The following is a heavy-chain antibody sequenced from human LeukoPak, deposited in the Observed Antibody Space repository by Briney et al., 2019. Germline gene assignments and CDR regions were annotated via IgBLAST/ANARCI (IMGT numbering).Heavy chain of an antibody. V-gene: IGHV3-23*01. CDR1: GFTFSSYA. Sequence: GGSLRLSCAASGFTFSSYAMSWVRQAPGKGLEWVSTISGTGGSTYYADSVKGRFTVSRDNSKNTLYLQMNSLRAEDTAVYYCARVGFGTYYFDYWGQGTLVTVSS. J-gene: IGHJ4*02. CDR2: ISGTGGST. D-gene: IGHD3-10*01. CDR3: ARVGFGTYYFDY.